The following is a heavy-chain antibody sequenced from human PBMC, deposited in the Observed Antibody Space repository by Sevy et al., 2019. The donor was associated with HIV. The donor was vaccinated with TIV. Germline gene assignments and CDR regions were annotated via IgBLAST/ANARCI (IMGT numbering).Heavy chain of an antibody. CDR3: TTKKDFWSGYFYFDY. D-gene: IGHD3-3*01. J-gene: IGHJ4*02. CDR1: GFTFTKAW. CDR2: IKGKTDGGTT. Sequence: GGSLRLSCAASGFTFTKAWMNWVRQAPGKGLEWVGRIKGKTDGGTTDYAAPVKGRFTSSRDDSKNTVYLQMNSLKTDDTAVYYCTTKKDFWSGYFYFDYWGQRTLVTVSS. V-gene: IGHV3-15*05.